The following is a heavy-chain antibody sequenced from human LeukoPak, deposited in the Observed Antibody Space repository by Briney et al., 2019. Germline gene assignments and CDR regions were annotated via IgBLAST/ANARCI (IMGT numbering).Heavy chain of an antibody. CDR2: IYYSGST. Sequence: GSLRLSCAASGFTFSSYSMNWVRQPPGKGLEWIGSIYYSGSTYYNPSLKSRVTISVDTSKNQFSLKLSSVTAADTAVYYCARHARNWFDPWGQGTLVTVSS. D-gene: IGHD2-15*01. CDR3: ARHARNWFDP. CDR1: GFTFSSYSMN. V-gene: IGHV4-39*01. J-gene: IGHJ5*02.